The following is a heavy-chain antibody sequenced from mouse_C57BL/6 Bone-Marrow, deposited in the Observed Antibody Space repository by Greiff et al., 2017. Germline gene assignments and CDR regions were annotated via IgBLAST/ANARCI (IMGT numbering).Heavy chain of an antibody. J-gene: IGHJ2*01. Sequence: QVQLQQSGAELARPGASVKLSCKASGYTFTSYGISWVKQRTGQGLEWIGEIYPRSGNTYYNEKFKGKATLTADKSSSTAYMELRSLTSEESAVYFCARGGPITTVVEYYFDYWGQGTTLTVSS. CDR2: IYPRSGNT. CDR3: ARGGPITTVVEYYFDY. D-gene: IGHD1-1*01. CDR1: GYTFTSYG. V-gene: IGHV1-81*01.